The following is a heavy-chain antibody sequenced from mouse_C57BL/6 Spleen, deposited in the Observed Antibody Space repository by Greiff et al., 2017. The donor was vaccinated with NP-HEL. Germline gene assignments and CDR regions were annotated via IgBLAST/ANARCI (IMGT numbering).Heavy chain of an antibody. V-gene: IGHV1-69*01. CDR2: IDPSDSYT. Sequence: QVQLQQPGAELVMPGASVKLSCKASGYTFTSYWMHWVKQRPGQGLEWIGEIDPSDSYTNYNQKFKGKSTLTVDKSSSTAYMQLSSLTSEDSAVYYCARKGYEKVYFDVWGTGTTVTVSS. D-gene: IGHD2-3*01. J-gene: IGHJ1*03. CDR3: ARKGYEKVYFDV. CDR1: GYTFTSYW.